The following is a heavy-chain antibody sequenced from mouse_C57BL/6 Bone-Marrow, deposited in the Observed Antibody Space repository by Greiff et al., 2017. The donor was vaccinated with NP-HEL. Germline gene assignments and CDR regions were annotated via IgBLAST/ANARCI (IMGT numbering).Heavy chain of an antibody. CDR2: ISDGGSYT. J-gene: IGHJ1*03. Sequence: EVKLVESGGGLVKPGGSLKLSCAASGFTFSSYAMSWVRQTPEKRLEWVATISDGGSYTYYPDNVKGRFTISRDNAKNNLYLQMSHLKSEDTAMYYCARDPIYYYGSSVWYFDVWGTGTTVTVSS. CDR1: GFTFSSYA. D-gene: IGHD1-1*01. V-gene: IGHV5-4*01. CDR3: ARDPIYYYGSSVWYFDV.